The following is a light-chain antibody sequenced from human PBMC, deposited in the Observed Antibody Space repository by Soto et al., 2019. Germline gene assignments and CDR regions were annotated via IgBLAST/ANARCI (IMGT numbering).Light chain of an antibody. J-gene: IGLJ1*01. CDR3: AAWDDSLSGYV. Sequence: QSVLTQPPSASGTPGQRVTISCSGSSSNIGSNTVNWYQQLPGTAPKLLIYTNNQGPSGVPDRFSGSKSGTTASLAISGLQSEDEADYYCAAWDDSLSGYVFGTGTKVTVL. CDR2: TNN. CDR1: SSNIGSNT. V-gene: IGLV1-44*01.